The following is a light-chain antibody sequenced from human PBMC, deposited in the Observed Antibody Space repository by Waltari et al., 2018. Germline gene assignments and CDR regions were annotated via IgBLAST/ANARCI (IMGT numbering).Light chain of an antibody. CDR3: AAWDDIVRGV. J-gene: IGLJ3*02. CDR1: SPNIGSNT. Sequence: QSVLTQPPSVSGTPGQRVTISCSGSSPNIGSNTVNWYQQVPGTAPKLLTYSNSQRPSGVPDRFSGSKSGTSASLAISGLQSEDEAVYYCAAWDDIVRGVFGGGTKVTVL. CDR2: SNS. V-gene: IGLV1-44*01.